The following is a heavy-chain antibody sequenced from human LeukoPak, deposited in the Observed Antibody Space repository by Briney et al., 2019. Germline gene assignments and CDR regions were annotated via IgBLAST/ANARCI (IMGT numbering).Heavy chain of an antibody. V-gene: IGHV4-34*01. Sequence: PSETPSLTCAVYGGPFSGYYWSWIRQPPGKGLEWIGEINHSGSTNYNPSLKSRVTISVDTSKNQFSLKLSSVTAADTAVYYCARDGQQLVGYYYMDVWGKGTTVTISS. D-gene: IGHD6-13*01. CDR3: ARDGQQLVGYYYMDV. CDR1: GGPFSGYY. CDR2: INHSGST. J-gene: IGHJ6*03.